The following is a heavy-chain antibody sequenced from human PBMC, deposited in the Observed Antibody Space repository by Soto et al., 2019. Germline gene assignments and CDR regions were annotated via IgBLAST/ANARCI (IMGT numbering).Heavy chain of an antibody. V-gene: IGHV1-18*01. CDR3: ARSIVVVTALDY. CDR1: GDTFTSYD. J-gene: IGHJ4*02. CDR2: VSAYNGNT. D-gene: IGHD2-21*02. Sequence: ASVKVSCKASGDTFTSYDFSWVRQAPGQGLEWMGWVSAYNGNTNYAQKLQDRFTMTTDTSASTAYMELSSLRSEDTAVYYCARSIVVVTALDYWGQGTLVTVSS.